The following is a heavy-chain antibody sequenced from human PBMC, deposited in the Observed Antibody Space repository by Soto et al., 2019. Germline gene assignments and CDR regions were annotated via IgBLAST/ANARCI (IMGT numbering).Heavy chain of an antibody. CDR1: GYSFIGHY. CDR3: ARGDSTDCSNGVCSFFYNHDMDV. V-gene: IGHV1-2*04. D-gene: IGHD2-8*01. Sequence: ASVKVSCKTSGYSFIGHYTHWVRQAPGQGLDWLGRINPKSGGTSTAQKFQGWVTMTTDTSISTASMELTRLPSDDTAIYYCARGDSTDCSNGVCSFFYNHDMDVWGQGTTVTVYS. CDR2: INPKSGGT. J-gene: IGHJ6*02.